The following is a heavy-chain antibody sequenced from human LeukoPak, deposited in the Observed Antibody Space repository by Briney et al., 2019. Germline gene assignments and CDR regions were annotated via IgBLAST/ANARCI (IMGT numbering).Heavy chain of an antibody. CDR1: VFTFSDYW. D-gene: IGHD6-13*01. J-gene: IGHJ4*02. CDR2: VNRDGSST. Sequence: GGSLRLSCAASVFTFSDYWMHWVRQAPGKGLVWVSRVNRDGSSTSYADSVKGRFTISRDNAKNTLSLQMNSLRAEDTAVYYCERDRSISAAGDTYWGQGTLVTVSS. V-gene: IGHV3-74*01. CDR3: ERDRSISAAGDTY.